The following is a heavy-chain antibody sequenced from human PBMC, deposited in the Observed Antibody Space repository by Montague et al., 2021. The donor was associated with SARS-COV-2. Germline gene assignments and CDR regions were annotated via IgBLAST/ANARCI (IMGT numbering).Heavy chain of an antibody. CDR2: IYYSGST. J-gene: IGHJ4*02. Sequence: SETLSLTCTVSGDSISSYYWIWIRQPPGKGLEWIGYIYYSGSTNYNPSLKNRVTISVDTPKNQFSLKLTSVTAADTAVYYCARGRDGYYHRSALFDYWGQGTLVTVSS. D-gene: IGHD3-22*01. V-gene: IGHV4-59*01. CDR1: GDSISSYY. CDR3: ARGRDGYYHRSALFDY.